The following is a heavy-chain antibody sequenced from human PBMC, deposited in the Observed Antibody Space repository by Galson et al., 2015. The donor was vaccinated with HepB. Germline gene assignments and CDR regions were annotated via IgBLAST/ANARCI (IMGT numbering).Heavy chain of an antibody. V-gene: IGHV4-38-2*02. CDR3: ARDDIVVVVAATPYYYYGMDV. D-gene: IGHD2-15*01. J-gene: IGHJ6*02. CDR2: IYHSGST. CDR1: GYSISSGYY. Sequence: SETLSLTCAVSGYSISSGYYWGWIRQPPGKGLEWIGSIYHSGSTYYNPSLKSRVTISVDTSKNQFSLKLSSVTAADTAVYYCARDDIVVVVAATPYYYYGMDVWGQGTTVTVSS.